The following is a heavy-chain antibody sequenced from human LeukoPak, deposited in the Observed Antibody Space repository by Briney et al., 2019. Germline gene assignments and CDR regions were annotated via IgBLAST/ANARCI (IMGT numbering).Heavy chain of an antibody. CDR2: IYYSGST. CDR1: GGSISSYY. D-gene: IGHD6-19*01. J-gene: IGHJ5*02. V-gene: IGHV4-59*08. CDR3: ARTGAVAGTRGWFDP. Sequence: PSETLSLTCTVSGGSISSYYWSWIRQPPGKGLEWIGYIYYSGSTNYNPSLKSRVTISVDTSKNQFSLKLSSVTAADTAVYYCARTGAVAGTRGWFDPWGQGTLVTVSS.